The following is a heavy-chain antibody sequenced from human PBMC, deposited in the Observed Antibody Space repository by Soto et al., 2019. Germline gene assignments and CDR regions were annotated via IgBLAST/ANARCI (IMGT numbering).Heavy chain of an antibody. V-gene: IGHV4-30-4*01. CDR2: IYYSGST. CDR1: GGSISSGDYY. Sequence: PSETLSLTCTVSGGSISSGDYYWSWIRQPPGKGLEWIGYIYYSGSTYYNPSLKSRVTISVDTSKNQFSLKLSSVTAADTAVYYCARQLYYYGSGSYHPDFDYWGQGTLVTVSS. J-gene: IGHJ4*02. CDR3: ARQLYYYGSGSYHPDFDY. D-gene: IGHD3-10*01.